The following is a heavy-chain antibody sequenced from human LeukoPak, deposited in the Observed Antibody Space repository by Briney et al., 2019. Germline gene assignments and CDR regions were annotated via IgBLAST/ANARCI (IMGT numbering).Heavy chain of an antibody. CDR2: IQKDGSYE. Sequence: GGSLRLSCAASGFTFSSYGMDWVRQAPGQGLERVAFIQKDGSYEYYADSTKGRFTISRDNSKNTLYLEMNNLRTEDTAVYYCAKDQGTTGSYDYWGQGTLVTVSS. V-gene: IGHV3-30*02. CDR1: GFTFSSYG. D-gene: IGHD3-9*01. CDR3: AKDQGTTGSYDY. J-gene: IGHJ4*02.